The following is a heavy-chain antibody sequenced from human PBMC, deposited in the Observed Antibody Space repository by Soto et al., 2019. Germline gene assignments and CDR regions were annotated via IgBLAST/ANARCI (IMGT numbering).Heavy chain of an antibody. Sequence: GGSLRLSCAASGFTFSSYGMHWVRQAPGKGLEWVAVIWYDGSNKYYADSVKGRFTISRDNSKNTLYLQMNSLRAEDTAVYYCAGGGPEVRYYYYGMDVWGQGTTVTVSS. CDR2: IWYDGSNK. V-gene: IGHV3-33*01. CDR3: AGGGPEVRYYYYGMDV. J-gene: IGHJ6*02. CDR1: GFTFSSYG. D-gene: IGHD3-10*01.